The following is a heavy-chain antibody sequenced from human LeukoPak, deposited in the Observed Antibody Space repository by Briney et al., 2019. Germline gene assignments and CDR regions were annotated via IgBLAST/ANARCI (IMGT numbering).Heavy chain of an antibody. CDR3: ARATYYDSEGHYFDY. V-gene: IGHV3-30-3*01. D-gene: IGHD3-22*01. CDR2: ISYDGSNK. CDR1: GFTFSSYA. Sequence: TGGSLRLPCAASGFTFSSYAMHWVRQAPGKGLEWVAVISYDGSNKYYADSVKGRFTISRDNSKNTLYLQMNSLRAEDTAVYYCARATYYDSEGHYFDYWGQGTLVTVSS. J-gene: IGHJ4*02.